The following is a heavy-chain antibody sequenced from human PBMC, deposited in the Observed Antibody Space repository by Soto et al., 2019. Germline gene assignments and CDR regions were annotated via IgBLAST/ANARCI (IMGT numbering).Heavy chain of an antibody. J-gene: IGHJ4*02. Sequence: QVQLVESGGGVVQPGRSLRLSCAASGFTFSSYGMHWVRQAPGKGLEWVAVISYDGSNKHYADSVKGRFTISRDNSKNTLYLQMNSLRAEDTAVYYCAKVPRIAAAGSDYWGQGTLVTVSS. CDR2: ISYDGSNK. V-gene: IGHV3-30*18. CDR3: AKVPRIAAAGSDY. CDR1: GFTFSSYG. D-gene: IGHD6-13*01.